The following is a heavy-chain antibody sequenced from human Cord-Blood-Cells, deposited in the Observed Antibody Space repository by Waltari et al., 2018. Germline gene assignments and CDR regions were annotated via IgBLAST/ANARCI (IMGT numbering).Heavy chain of an antibody. J-gene: IGHJ3*02. V-gene: IGHV4-34*01. D-gene: IGHD3-10*01. Sequence: QVQLQQWGAGLLKPSDTLSLTCAVYGGSFSGYYGSWSRQPTGKGLEWIGEIEHSGSTNYNPSDKSRFTMSVDTSKDQFSLKLSSVTAADTAVYYCARRMVTGSYYLAFDIWGQGTMVTVSS. CDR3: ARRMVTGSYYLAFDI. CDR1: GGSFSGYY. CDR2: IEHSGST.